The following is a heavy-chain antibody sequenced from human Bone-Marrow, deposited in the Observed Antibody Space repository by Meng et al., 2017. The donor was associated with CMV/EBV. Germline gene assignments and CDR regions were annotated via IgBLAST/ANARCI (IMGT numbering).Heavy chain of an antibody. CDR1: GYTFTGYY. Sequence: VRLVQAGARRKKPGAQVKVTCKASGYTFTGYYMHWVRQAPGQGLEWMGWINPNSGGTNYAQKFQGRVTMTRDTSISTAYMELSRLRSDDTAVYYCARNPYSGSLLPDYWGQGTLVTVSS. CDR3: ARNPYSGSLLPDY. V-gene: IGHV1-2*02. CDR2: INPNSGGT. J-gene: IGHJ4*02. D-gene: IGHD1-26*01.